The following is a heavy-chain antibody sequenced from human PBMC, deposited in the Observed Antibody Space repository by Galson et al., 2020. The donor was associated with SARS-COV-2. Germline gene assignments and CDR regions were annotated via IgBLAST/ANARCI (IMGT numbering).Heavy chain of an antibody. Sequence: SQTLPLTCTVSGGSISSGSYYWCWIRQPAGKELEWIGRIHSTGSTNYNPSLKSRVTISVDTSKNQFSLRLSSVTAADTAVYYCARSHDSSDNALDIWGQGTMVTVSS. D-gene: IGHD3-22*01. CDR1: GGSISSGSYY. CDR2: IHSTGST. J-gene: IGHJ3*02. V-gene: IGHV4-61*02. CDR3: ARSHDSSDNALDI.